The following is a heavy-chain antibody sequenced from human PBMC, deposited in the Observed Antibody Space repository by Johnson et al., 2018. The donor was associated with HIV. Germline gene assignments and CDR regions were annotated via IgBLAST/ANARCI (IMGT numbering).Heavy chain of an antibody. CDR2: ISGSGGST. J-gene: IGHJ3*02. D-gene: IGHD6-19*01. Sequence: VQLVESGGGLIQPGRSLRLSCAASGFTFSSYAMSWVRQAPGKGLEWVSAISGSGGSTYYAASVRGRFTISRDNSKNTLYLEMNSLRAEDTAVYYCAKGSGSGWLRDAFDIWGQGTMVTVSS. CDR3: AKGSGSGWLRDAFDI. CDR1: GFTFSSYA. V-gene: IGHV3-23*04.